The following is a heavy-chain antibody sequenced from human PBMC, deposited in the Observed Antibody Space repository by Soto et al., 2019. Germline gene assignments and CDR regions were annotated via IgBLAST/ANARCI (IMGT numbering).Heavy chain of an antibody. J-gene: IGHJ4*02. CDR3: ARAGSSGWYFDY. D-gene: IGHD6-19*01. CDR1: GFTFSSYS. Sequence: PGGSLRLSCAASGFTFSSYSMNWVRQAPGKGLEWVSSISSSSSYIYYADSVKGRFTISRDNAKNSLYLQMNSLRAEDTAVYYCARAGSSGWYFDYWGQGTLVTVSS. CDR2: ISSSSSYI. V-gene: IGHV3-21*01.